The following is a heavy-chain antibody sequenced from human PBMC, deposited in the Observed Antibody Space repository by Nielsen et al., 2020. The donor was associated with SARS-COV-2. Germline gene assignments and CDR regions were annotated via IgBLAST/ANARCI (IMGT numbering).Heavy chain of an antibody. CDR2: ISWDGGST. CDR1: GFSVSSNY. CDR3: AKGSGYSSGPDAFDI. Sequence: GGSLRLSCVVSGFSVSSNYMSWVRQAPGKGLEWVSLISWDGGSTYYADSVKGRFTISRDNSKNSLYLQMNSLRTEDTALYYCAKGSGYSSGPDAFDIWGQGTMVTVSS. D-gene: IGHD6-19*01. J-gene: IGHJ3*02. V-gene: IGHV3-43*01.